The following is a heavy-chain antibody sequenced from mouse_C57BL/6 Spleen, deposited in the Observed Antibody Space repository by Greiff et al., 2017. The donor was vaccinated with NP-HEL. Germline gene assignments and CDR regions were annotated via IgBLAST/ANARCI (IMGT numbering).Heavy chain of an antibody. V-gene: IGHV1-26*01. J-gene: IGHJ2*01. CDR1: GYTFTDYY. Sequence: EVQLQQSRPELVKPGASVKISCKASGYTFTDYYMNWVKQSHGKSLEWIGDINPNNGGTSYNQKFKGKATLTVDKSSSTAYMELRSLTSEDSAVYYCARNYGSSYVDYFDYWGQGTTLTVSS. CDR2: INPNNGGT. CDR3: ARNYGSSYVDYFDY. D-gene: IGHD1-1*01.